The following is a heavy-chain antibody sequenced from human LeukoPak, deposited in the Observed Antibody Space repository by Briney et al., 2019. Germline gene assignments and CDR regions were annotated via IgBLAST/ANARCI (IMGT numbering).Heavy chain of an antibody. CDR3: ARGRYCSGGSCYFVSYFGY. Sequence: PSETLSLTCTVSGGSISSSSYYWGWIRQPPGKGLEWIGSIFYSGSTYYNPSLKSRVTISVDTSKNQFSLKLSSVTAADTAVYYCARGRYCSGGSCYFVSYFGYWGQGTLVTVSS. CDR1: GGSISSSSYY. CDR2: IFYSGST. D-gene: IGHD2-15*01. V-gene: IGHV4-39*07. J-gene: IGHJ4*02.